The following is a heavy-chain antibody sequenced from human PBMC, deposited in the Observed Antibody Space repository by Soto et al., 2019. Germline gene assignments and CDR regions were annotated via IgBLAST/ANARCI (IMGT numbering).Heavy chain of an antibody. V-gene: IGHV3-33*01. CDR2: IWYDGSNK. J-gene: IGHJ4*02. CDR3: ARDLHYYYDSSGYPGGY. D-gene: IGHD3-22*01. CDR1: GFTFSSYG. Sequence: QVQLVESGGGVVQPGRSLRLSCAASGFTFSSYGMHWVRQAPGKGLEWVAVIWYDGSNKYYADSVKGPFTISRDNSKNTLYLQMNSLRAEDTAVYYCARDLHYYYDSSGYPGGYWGQGTLVTVSS.